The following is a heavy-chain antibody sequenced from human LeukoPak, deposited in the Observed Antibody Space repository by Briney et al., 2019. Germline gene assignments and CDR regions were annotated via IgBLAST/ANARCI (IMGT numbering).Heavy chain of an antibody. V-gene: IGHV3-30*02. CDR2: IRYDGSNK. CDR3: AKDKEMATILGYFFDY. D-gene: IGHD5-24*01. CDR1: GFTFSSYG. J-gene: IGHJ4*02. Sequence: GGSLRLSCAASGFTFSSYGMHWVRQAPGKGLEWVAFIRYDGSNKYYADSVKGRFTISRDNSKNTLYLQMNSLRAEDTAVYYCAKDKEMATILGYFFDYWGQGTLVTVSS.